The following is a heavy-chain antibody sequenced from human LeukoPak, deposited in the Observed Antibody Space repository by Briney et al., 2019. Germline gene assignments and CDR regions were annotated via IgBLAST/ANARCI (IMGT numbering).Heavy chain of an antibody. Sequence: PSQTLSLTCTVSGGSISSGDYYWGWIRQPPGKGLEWIGSIYYSGSTYYNPSLKSRVTISVDTSKNQFSLKLSSVTAADTAVYYCATQYCSSTSCSYAFDIWGQGTMVTVSS. CDR3: ATQYCSSTSCSYAFDI. CDR1: GGSISSGDYY. V-gene: IGHV4-39*01. J-gene: IGHJ3*02. CDR2: IYYSGST. D-gene: IGHD2-2*01.